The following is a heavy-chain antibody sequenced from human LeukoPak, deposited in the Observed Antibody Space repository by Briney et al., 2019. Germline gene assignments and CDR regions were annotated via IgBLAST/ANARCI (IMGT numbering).Heavy chain of an antibody. Sequence: GGSLRLSCAASGFTFSSYWMNWARQAPGKGLEWVASINHNGNVDYYVDSVKGRFPISRDNAKNSLYLQMSNLRAEDTAVYFCARGGGLDVWGQGATVTVSS. CDR2: INHNGNVD. D-gene: IGHD3-16*01. V-gene: IGHV3-7*03. CDR3: ARGGGLDV. J-gene: IGHJ6*02. CDR1: GFTFSSYW.